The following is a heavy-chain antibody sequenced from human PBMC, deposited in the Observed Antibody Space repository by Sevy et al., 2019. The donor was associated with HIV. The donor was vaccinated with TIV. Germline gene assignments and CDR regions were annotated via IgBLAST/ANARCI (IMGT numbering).Heavy chain of an antibody. D-gene: IGHD3-10*01. V-gene: IGHV1-18*01. J-gene: IGHJ3*02. CDR2: SSAYNGNT. Sequence: ASVKVSCKASGYTFTSYGISWVRQAPGQGLEWMGWSSAYNGNTNYAQKLQGRVTMTTDTSTSTAYMELRSLRSDDTAVYYCARDWLMVRGVIADDAFDIWGQWTMVTVSS. CDR1: GYTFTSYG. CDR3: ARDWLMVRGVIADDAFDI.